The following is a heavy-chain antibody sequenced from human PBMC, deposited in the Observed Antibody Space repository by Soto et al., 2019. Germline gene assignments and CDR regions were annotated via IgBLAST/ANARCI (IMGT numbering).Heavy chain of an antibody. Sequence: QVQLVESGGGVVQPGRSLRLSCAASGFTFSTYGMHWVRQAPGKGLEWVAVIWFDGTNIYYADSVKGRFTISRDNSKNTLNLQMNGLRADDTAVYYCARNLGVFVRSYYYGLDVWGQGTTVTVSS. CDR1: GFTFSTYG. CDR3: ARNLGVFVRSYYYGLDV. J-gene: IGHJ6*02. D-gene: IGHD2-8*01. CDR2: IWFDGTNI. V-gene: IGHV3-33*08.